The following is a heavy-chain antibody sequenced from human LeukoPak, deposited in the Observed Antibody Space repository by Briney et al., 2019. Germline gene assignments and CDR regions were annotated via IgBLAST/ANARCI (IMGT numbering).Heavy chain of an antibody. Sequence: GGSLRLSCAASGFTFEDYAMHWVRQAPGKGLEWVSGISWNSGSIGYADSVKGRFTISRDNAKNSLYLQMNSLRAEDTALYYCAKGGSAVVVPAAYREWGQGTLVTVSS. V-gene: IGHV3-9*01. CDR3: AKGGSAVVVPAAYRE. D-gene: IGHD2-2*01. CDR2: ISWNSGSI. CDR1: GFTFEDYA. J-gene: IGHJ4*02.